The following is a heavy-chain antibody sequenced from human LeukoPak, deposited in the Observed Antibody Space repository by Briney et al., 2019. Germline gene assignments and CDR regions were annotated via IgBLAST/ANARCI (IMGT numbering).Heavy chain of an antibody. CDR3: SRGLRGRSGYYFDS. V-gene: IGHV4-30-4*01. CDR2: IYYSGST. J-gene: IGHJ4*02. Sequence: SQTLSLTCTVSGGSISSGDYCWNWIRQPPGKGLEWIGYIYYSGSTYYNPSLKSRVTISLDTSKTQFSLRLSSVTAADTAVYYCSRGLRGRSGYYFDSWGQGTLVTVSS. CDR1: GGSISSGDYC.